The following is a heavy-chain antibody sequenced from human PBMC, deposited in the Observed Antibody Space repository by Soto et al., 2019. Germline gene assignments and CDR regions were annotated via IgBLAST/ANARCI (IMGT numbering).Heavy chain of an antibody. CDR1: GGTFSSYA. D-gene: IGHD6-19*01. CDR3: ASTFTGIAVAKYYFDY. J-gene: IGHJ4*02. CDR2: IIPSFGTA. V-gene: IGHV1-69*13. Sequence: SVKVSCKASGGTFSSYAISGVRQAPAQGLEWMGGIIPSFGTANYAQKFQGRVTITADESPSTAYMELSSLRSEDTAVYYCASTFTGIAVAKYYFDYWGQGTLVTVSS.